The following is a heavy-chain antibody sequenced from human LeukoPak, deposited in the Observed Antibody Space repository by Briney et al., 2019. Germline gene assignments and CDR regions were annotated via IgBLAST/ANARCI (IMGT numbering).Heavy chain of an antibody. Sequence: GGSLRLSCAASGFIFNNYGLIWVPQAPGKGLEWVSAISNDGGGTTYADFLEGRFTISRDNSKNTLFLQMNSLRAEDTALYYCAKGGSGYFADLWGQGTLVTVSS. CDR3: AKGGSGYFADL. CDR1: GFIFNNYG. D-gene: IGHD3-22*01. V-gene: IGHV3-23*01. CDR2: ISNDGGGT. J-gene: IGHJ5*02.